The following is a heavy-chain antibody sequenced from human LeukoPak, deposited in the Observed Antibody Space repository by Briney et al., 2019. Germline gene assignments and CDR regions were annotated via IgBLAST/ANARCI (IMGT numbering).Heavy chain of an antibody. V-gene: IGHV3-23*01. J-gene: IGHJ4*02. CDR3: ARDLPTFYGDYVSFDY. D-gene: IGHD4-17*01. Sequence: QTGGSLRLSCAASGFTFSNYAMSWVRQAPGKGLEWLSAISGSGGSTYYADSVKGRFTISRDNAKNSLYLQMNSLRAEDTAVYYCARDLPTFYGDYVSFDYWGQGTLVTVSA. CDR1: GFTFSNYA. CDR2: ISGSGGST.